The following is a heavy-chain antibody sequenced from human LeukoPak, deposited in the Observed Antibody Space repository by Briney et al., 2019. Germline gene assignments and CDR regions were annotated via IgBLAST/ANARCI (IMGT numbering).Heavy chain of an antibody. CDR3: ARAPRQILRFLEWSYYYYYGMDV. V-gene: IGHV3-33*01. CDR2: IWYDGSNK. J-gene: IGHJ6*02. Sequence: GGSLRLSCAASGFTFSSYGMHWVRQAPGKGLEWVAVIWYDGSNKYYADSVKGRFTISRDNSKNTLYLQMNSLRAEDTAVYYCARAPRQILRFLEWSYYYYYGMDVWGQGTTVTVSS. D-gene: IGHD3-3*01. CDR1: GFTFSSYG.